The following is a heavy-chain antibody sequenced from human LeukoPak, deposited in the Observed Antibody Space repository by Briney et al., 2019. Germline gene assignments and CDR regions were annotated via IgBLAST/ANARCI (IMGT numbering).Heavy chain of an antibody. D-gene: IGHD3-3*01. J-gene: IGHJ4*02. V-gene: IGHV1-18*01. CDR1: GYTFTSYG. Sequence: ASVKVSCKASGYTFTSYGISWVRQAPRQGLEWMGWISAYNGNTNYAQKLQGRVTMTTDTSTSTAYMELRSLRSDDTAVYYCARDPLLYDFWSGYPYYFDYWGQGTLVTASS. CDR2: ISAYNGNT. CDR3: ARDPLLYDFWSGYPYYFDY.